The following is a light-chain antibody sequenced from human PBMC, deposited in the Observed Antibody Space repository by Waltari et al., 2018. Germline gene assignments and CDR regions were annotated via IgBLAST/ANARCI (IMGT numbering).Light chain of an antibody. Sequence: DAVMTQSPLSLPVTPGEPASISCRSSQSLLHTNGHNYLDCYLQKPGQSPQLLLYLGSNRASGVPDRFSGSGSGTDFTLRISRVEAEDVGVYYCMQFIQTPYTFGQGTKLEIK. J-gene: IGKJ2*01. CDR1: QSLLHTNGHNY. CDR2: LGS. V-gene: IGKV2-28*01. CDR3: MQFIQTPYT.